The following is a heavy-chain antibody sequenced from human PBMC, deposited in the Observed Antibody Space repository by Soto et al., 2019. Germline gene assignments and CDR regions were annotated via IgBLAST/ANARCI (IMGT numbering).Heavy chain of an antibody. V-gene: IGHV3-48*01. CDR3: ARADSGYAHGYYYYGMDV. D-gene: IGHD5-12*01. J-gene: IGHJ6*02. Sequence: EVQLVESGGGLVQPGRSLRLSCAASGFTFSSHSMNWVRQAPGKRLEWVSYISSSSSTIYYADSVKGRFTISRDNAKNSLSLQMNSLRAEDTAVYYCARADSGYAHGYYYYGMDVWGRGTTVTVSS. CDR1: GFTFSSHS. CDR2: ISSSSSTI.